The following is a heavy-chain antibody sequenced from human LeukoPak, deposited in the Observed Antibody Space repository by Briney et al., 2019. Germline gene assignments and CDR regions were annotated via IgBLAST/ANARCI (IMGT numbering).Heavy chain of an antibody. CDR2: IYYSGST. D-gene: IGHD3-22*01. J-gene: IGHJ4*02. CDR1: GGSISSSSYY. Sequence: SETLSLTCTVSGGSISSSSYYWGWIRQPPGKGLEWIGSIYYSGSTYYNPSLKSRVTISVDTSKNQFSLKLSSVTAADTAVYYCARGGGITMIVVATLDYWGQGTLVTVS. CDR3: ARGGGITMIVVATLDY. V-gene: IGHV4-39*07.